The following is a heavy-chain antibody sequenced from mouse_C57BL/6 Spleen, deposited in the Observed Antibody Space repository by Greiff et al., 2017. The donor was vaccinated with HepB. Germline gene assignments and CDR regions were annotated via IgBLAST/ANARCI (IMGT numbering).Heavy chain of an antibody. Sequence: EVKVVESEGGLVQPGSSMKLSCTASGFTFSDYYMAWVRQVPEKGLEWVANINYDGSSTYYLDSLKSRFIISRDNAKNILYLQMSSLKSEDTATYYCARGHLLDAMDYWGQGTSVTVSS. CDR1: GFTFSDYY. D-gene: IGHD1-1*01. J-gene: IGHJ4*01. CDR3: ARGHLLDAMDY. CDR2: INYDGSST. V-gene: IGHV5-16*01.